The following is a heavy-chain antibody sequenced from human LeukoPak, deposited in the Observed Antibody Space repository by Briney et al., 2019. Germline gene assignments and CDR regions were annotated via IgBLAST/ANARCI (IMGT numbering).Heavy chain of an antibody. Sequence: PGGSLRLSCVASGFSFSSYDMHWVRQAPRKGLEWVSSINSRSSYIFYAESMKGRFTTSRDNAKNSLFLQMDGLRAEDTAVYYCTRRGGLSSGRSFDYWGQGTLVTVSS. CDR2: INSRSSYI. V-gene: IGHV3-21*01. CDR1: GFSFSSYD. J-gene: IGHJ4*02. CDR3: TRRGGLSSGRSFDY. D-gene: IGHD3-10*02.